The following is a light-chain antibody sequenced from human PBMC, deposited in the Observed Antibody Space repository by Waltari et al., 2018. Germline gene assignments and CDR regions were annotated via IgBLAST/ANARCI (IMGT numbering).Light chain of an antibody. V-gene: IGKV3-15*01. Sequence: EIVMTQSPATLSVSPGGGATLSCRASRAIASNVACYQQRPGQPLRLLIFDASTRGTGIPERFSGSWSGPEFTLTISSLQSEDSAVYFCQQFNTGYSFGQGTKLEI. J-gene: IGKJ2*01. CDR3: QQFNTGYS. CDR2: DAS. CDR1: RAIASN.